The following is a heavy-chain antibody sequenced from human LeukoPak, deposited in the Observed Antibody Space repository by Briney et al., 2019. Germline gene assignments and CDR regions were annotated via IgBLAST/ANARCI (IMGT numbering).Heavy chain of an antibody. D-gene: IGHD5-24*01. CDR2: ISSSSSTR. Sequence: GGSLRLSCAASGFTFSSYEMNWVRQAPGKGLEWISYISSSSSTRYYADSVKGRFTISRDNSKNTLYLQMNSLRAGDTAVYYCAKSGYNRFDYWGQGTLVTVSS. CDR3: AKSGYNRFDY. J-gene: IGHJ4*02. CDR1: GFTFSSYE. V-gene: IGHV3-48*03.